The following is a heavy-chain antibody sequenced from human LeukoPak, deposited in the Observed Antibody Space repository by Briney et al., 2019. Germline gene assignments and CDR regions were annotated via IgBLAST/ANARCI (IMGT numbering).Heavy chain of an antibody. J-gene: IGHJ4*02. CDR1: GFTFSSYW. Sequence: PGGSLRLSCAASGFTFSSYWMRWVRQAPGKGLEWVTNIKQDGSEKNYVDSVKGRFTVSRDNAKNSLYLQMNSLRAEDTAVYYCASGLELDYWGQGTLVTVSS. CDR2: IKQDGSEK. CDR3: ASGLELDY. V-gene: IGHV3-7*03.